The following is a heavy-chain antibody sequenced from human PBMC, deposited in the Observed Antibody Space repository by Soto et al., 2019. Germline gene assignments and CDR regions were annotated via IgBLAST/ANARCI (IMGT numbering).Heavy chain of an antibody. Sequence: PSETLSLTCAVYGGSFSGYYWSWIRQPPGKGLEWIGEIKHSGSTNYNPSLKSRVTISVDTSKNQFSLKLSSVTAADTAVYYCARKYYYDSSGYYYGAFDIWGQGTMVTVSS. D-gene: IGHD3-22*01. CDR3: ARKYYYDSSGYYYGAFDI. CDR1: GGSFSGYY. V-gene: IGHV4-34*01. CDR2: IKHSGST. J-gene: IGHJ3*02.